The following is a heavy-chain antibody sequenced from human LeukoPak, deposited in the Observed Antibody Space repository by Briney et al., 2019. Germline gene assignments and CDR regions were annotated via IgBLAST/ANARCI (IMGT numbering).Heavy chain of an antibody. D-gene: IGHD2-8*01. Sequence: PGGSLRLSCAASGFTFSYYAMHWVRQAPGKGLEWVAVISFDGRNKYYADSVEGRFTISRDNSKDTLYLQVISLRAEDMAVYYCARAHCTNGVCYIGLLDYWGQGTLVTVSS. CDR2: ISFDGRNK. CDR3: ARAHCTNGVCYIGLLDY. V-gene: IGHV3-30*04. J-gene: IGHJ4*02. CDR1: GFTFSYYA.